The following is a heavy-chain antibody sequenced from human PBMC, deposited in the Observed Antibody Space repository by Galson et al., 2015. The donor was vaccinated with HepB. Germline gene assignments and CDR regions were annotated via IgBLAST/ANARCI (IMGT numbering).Heavy chain of an antibody. J-gene: IGHJ6*02. CDR3: AARLLQSGGMDG. Sequence: SLRLSCAASGFTFSSYWMHWVRQAPGKGLVWVSRINSDGSSTSYADSVKGRFTISRDNAKNTLYLQMNSLRAEDTAVYYCAARLLQSGGMDGWGQGTTVTISS. V-gene: IGHV3-74*01. CDR1: GFTFSSYW. D-gene: IGHD4-11*01. CDR2: INSDGSST.